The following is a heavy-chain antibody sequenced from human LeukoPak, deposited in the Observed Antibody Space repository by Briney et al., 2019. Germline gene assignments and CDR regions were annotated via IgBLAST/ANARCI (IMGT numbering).Heavy chain of an antibody. CDR2: IYYSGST. J-gene: IGHJ3*02. CDR1: GGSISSSSYY. Sequence: PSETLSLTCTVSGGSISSSSYYWGWIRQPPGKGLEWIGSIYYSGSTYYNPSLKSRVTISVDTSKNQFSLKLSSVTAADTAVYYCARHDLIESNAFDIWGQGTMVTVSS. V-gene: IGHV4-39*01. CDR3: ARHDLIESNAFDI. D-gene: IGHD5-24*01.